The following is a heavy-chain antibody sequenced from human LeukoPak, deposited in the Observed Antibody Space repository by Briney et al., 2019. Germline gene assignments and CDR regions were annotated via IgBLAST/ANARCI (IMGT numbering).Heavy chain of an antibody. CDR1: SGSISSYY. D-gene: IGHD2-21*02. CDR3: ARDRLCGGDCYSRGYGMDV. CDR2: IYYRRNN. J-gene: IGHJ6*01. V-gene: IGHV4-59*01. Sequence: SETLSLTCTVSSGSISSYYWSWVRQPPGGGRGWVGYIYYRRNNNYNPSHKRRVTISVDTSKNQVYPKLSSVPAADTAVYYCARDRLCGGDCYSRGYGMDVWGQGTTVTVSS.